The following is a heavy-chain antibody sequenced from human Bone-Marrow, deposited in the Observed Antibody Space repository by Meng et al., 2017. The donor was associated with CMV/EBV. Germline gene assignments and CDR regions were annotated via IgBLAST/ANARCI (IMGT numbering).Heavy chain of an antibody. J-gene: IGHJ6*01. CDR2: MNPNSGNT. CDR3: AREGGVNSRSYYYYGMDV. D-gene: IGHD2/OR15-2a*01. Sequence: ASVKVSCKASGYTFTSYDINWVRQATGQGLEWMGWMNPNSGNTGYAQKFQGRVTMTRDTSTSTVYMELSSLRSEDTAVYYCAREGGVNSRSYYYYGMDVWGQGTTVTVSS. CDR1: GYTFTSYD. V-gene: IGHV1-8*01.